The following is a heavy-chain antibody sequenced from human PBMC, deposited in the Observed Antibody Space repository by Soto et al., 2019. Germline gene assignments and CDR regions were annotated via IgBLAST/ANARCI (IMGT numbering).Heavy chain of an antibody. D-gene: IGHD6-6*01. V-gene: IGHV4-30-4*01. CDR1: GGSISSGDYY. Sequence: QVQLQESGPGLVKPSQTLSLTCTVSGGSISSGDYYWSWIRQPPGKGLEWIGYIYYSGSTCYNPSLTSRVTISVDPSKNQFSLKLSSVTAAGMAVYYSARERPDGARLEPGGQGTLVTVSS. J-gene: IGHJ5*02. CDR3: ARERPDGARLEP. CDR2: IYYSGST.